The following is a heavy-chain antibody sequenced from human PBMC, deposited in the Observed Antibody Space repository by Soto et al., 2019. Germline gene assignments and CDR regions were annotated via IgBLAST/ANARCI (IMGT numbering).Heavy chain of an antibody. V-gene: IGHV4-34*01. J-gene: IGHJ5*02. Sequence: QVQLQQWGAGLLKPSETLSLTCVVYGGSFSSYHWSWIRQSPRKNLEWVGVIHHSGSTHHNPSLQSRVTISIDTSKNQFSLNLSSVTAAHSAIYYWGRGRGTWSIAVLNWSDPWCQGTLVTVSS. CDR2: IHHSGST. CDR1: GGSFSSYH. D-gene: IGHD6-6*01. CDR3: GRGRGTWSIAVLNWSDP.